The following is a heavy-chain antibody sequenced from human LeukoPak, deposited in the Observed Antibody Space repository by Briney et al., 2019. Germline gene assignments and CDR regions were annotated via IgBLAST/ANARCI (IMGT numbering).Heavy chain of an antibody. CDR3: ASAFYYYGSGSHDAFDI. J-gene: IGHJ3*02. CDR1: GGSISSSSYY. D-gene: IGHD3-10*01. CDR2: IYYSGST. Sequence: SETLSLTCTVSGGSISSSSYYWGWIRQPPGKGLEWIGSIYYSGSTYYNPSLKSRVTISVDTSKNQFSLKLSSVTAADTAVYYCASAFYYYGSGSHDAFDIWGQGTMVTVSS. V-gene: IGHV4-39*07.